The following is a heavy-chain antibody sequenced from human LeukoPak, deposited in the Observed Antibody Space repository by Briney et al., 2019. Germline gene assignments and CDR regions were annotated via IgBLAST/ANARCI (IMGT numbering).Heavy chain of an antibody. CDR2: IIPIFGTA. CDR1: GGTFSSYA. V-gene: IGHV1-69*05. D-gene: IGHD2-2*02. CDR3: ARAGRGAAAIEKYYYYYMDV. Sequence: SVKVSCKASGGTFSSYAISWVRQAPGQGLEWMGGIIPIFGTANYAQKFQGRVTITTDESTSTAYMELSSLRSEDTAVYYCARAGRGAAAIEKYYYYYMDVWGKGTTVTVSS. J-gene: IGHJ6*03.